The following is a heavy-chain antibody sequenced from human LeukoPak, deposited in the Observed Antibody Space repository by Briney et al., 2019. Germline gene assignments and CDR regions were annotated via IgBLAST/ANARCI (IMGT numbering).Heavy chain of an antibody. J-gene: IGHJ4*02. CDR1: GGAISTYY. CDR3: ARPFGEDGEGWADY. V-gene: IGHV4-34*01. Sequence: SETLSLTCTVSGGAISTYYWSWIRQPPGKGLEWIGEINHSGSTNYNPSLKSRVTISVDTSKNQFSLKLSSVTAADTAVYYCARPFGEDGEGWADYWGQGTLVTVSS. D-gene: IGHD3-10*01. CDR2: INHSGST.